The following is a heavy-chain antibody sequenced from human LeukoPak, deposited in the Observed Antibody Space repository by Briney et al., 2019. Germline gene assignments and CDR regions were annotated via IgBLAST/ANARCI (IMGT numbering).Heavy chain of an antibody. Sequence: PGRSLRLSCAASGFTFSSYGMHWVRQAPGKGLEWVAVIWHDGSNKYYAASVKGRFTISRDNSKNTLYLQMNSLRAEDTAVYYCGRERVTGTSYYYYYGMDVWGQGTTVTVSS. CDR2: IWHDGSNK. D-gene: IGHD6-19*01. CDR3: GRERVTGTSYYYYYGMDV. J-gene: IGHJ6*02. V-gene: IGHV3-33*08. CDR1: GFTFSSYG.